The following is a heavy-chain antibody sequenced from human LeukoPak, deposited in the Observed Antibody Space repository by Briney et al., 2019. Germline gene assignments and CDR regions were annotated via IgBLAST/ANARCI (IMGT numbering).Heavy chain of an antibody. CDR2: TYPGDSDT. CDR3: ARLARGYTSSWYDY. Sequence: GESLKISCKGSEYSFSSHWIGWVRQMPGKGLEWMGITYPGDSDTRYSPSFQGQVTISADKSISTAYLQWSSLKASDTAMYYCARLARGYTSSWYDYWGQGTLVTVSS. V-gene: IGHV5-51*01. D-gene: IGHD6-13*01. CDR1: EYSFSSHW. J-gene: IGHJ4*02.